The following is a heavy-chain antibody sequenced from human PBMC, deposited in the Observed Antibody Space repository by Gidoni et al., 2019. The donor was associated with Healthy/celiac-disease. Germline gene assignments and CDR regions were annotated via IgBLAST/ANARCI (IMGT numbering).Heavy chain of an antibody. V-gene: IGHV4-34*01. CDR3: ARGRKNYDGSGSYYNWFDP. Sequence: QVQLQQWGAGLLKPSETLSLTCAVYGGSFSGYYWGWIRQPPGKGLEWIGEINHSGSTNYNPSLKSRVTISVDTSKNQFSRKLSSVTAADTAVYYCARGRKNYDGSGSYYNWFDPWGQGTLVTVSS. CDR2: INHSGST. J-gene: IGHJ5*02. CDR1: GGSFSGYY. D-gene: IGHD3-10*01.